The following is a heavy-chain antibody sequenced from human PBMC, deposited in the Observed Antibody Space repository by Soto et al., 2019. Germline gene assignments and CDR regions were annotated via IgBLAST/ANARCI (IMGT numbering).Heavy chain of an antibody. J-gene: IGHJ3*02. CDR2: IIPILGIA. V-gene: IGHV1-69*08. D-gene: IGHD5-12*01. Sequence: QVQLVQSGAEVKKPGSSVKVSCKASGGTFSSYTISWVRQAPGQGLEWMGRIIPILGIANYAQKFQGRVTITADKSTSTAYMELSSLRSEDTAVYYCARDQPRWLPTVEKDAFDIWGQGTMVTVSS. CDR3: ARDQPRWLPTVEKDAFDI. CDR1: GGTFSSYT.